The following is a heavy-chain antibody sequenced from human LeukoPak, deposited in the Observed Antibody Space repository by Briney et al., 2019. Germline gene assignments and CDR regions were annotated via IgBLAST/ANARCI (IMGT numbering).Heavy chain of an antibody. CDR1: GGSISSYY. CDR3: ARDQTSKGDAFDI. V-gene: IGHV4-59*01. J-gene: IGHJ3*02. Sequence: SETLSLACIVSGGSISSYYWSWIRQPPGKGLEWIAYTHYSGSTNYNPSLKRRVTISIDTSKNQFSLKLSSVTAADTAVYYCARDQTSKGDAFDIWGQGTMVTVSS. CDR2: THYSGST.